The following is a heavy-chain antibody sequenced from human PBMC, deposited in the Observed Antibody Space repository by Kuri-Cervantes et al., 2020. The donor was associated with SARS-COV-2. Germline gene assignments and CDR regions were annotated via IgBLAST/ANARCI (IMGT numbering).Heavy chain of an antibody. CDR3: ARDSGDDFWTGSLAGYFDY. D-gene: IGHD3/OR15-3a*01. Sequence: ASVKVSCKAPETTFPNYDINWVRQATGQGLEWMGMVKTNSGNTLYAQFFQGRVTMTRDMSITTTYMELSRLRSDDTALYYCARDSGDDFWTGSLAGYFDYWGQGTLVTVSS. J-gene: IGHJ4*02. CDR1: ETTFPNYD. V-gene: IGHV1-8*01. CDR2: VKTNSGNT.